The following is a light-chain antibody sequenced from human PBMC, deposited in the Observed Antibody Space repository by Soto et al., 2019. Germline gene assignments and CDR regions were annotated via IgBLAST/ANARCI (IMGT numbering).Light chain of an antibody. J-gene: IGKJ4*01. CDR1: QSVSSSY. V-gene: IGKV3-20*01. CDR2: GAS. CDR3: QQYGSSPVT. Sequence: EIVLTQSPGTLSLSPGERATLSCRASQSVSSSYLAWYQQKPGQAPRLLIYGASSRATGIPDRFSGSGSGTDFALTISRLVPEDFAVYYCQQYGSSPVTFGGGTKV.